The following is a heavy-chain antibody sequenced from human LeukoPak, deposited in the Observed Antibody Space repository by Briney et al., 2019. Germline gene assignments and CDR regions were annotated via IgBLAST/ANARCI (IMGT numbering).Heavy chain of an antibody. D-gene: IGHD3-22*01. J-gene: IGHJ4*02. CDR2: INLDGSVI. Sequence: GGSLRLSCAASGFTFSGYWMSWVRQAPGKGLEWVANINLDGSVIHYVDSAKGRFTISRDNAKNSLHLQMNYLRAEDTALYYCATSDDSSGSDWGQGTLVTVSS. CDR3: ATSDDSSGSD. CDR1: GFTFSGYW. V-gene: IGHV3-7*01.